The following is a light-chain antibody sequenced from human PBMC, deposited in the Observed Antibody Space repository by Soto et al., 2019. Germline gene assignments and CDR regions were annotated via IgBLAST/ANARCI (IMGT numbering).Light chain of an antibody. J-gene: IGLJ3*02. CDR1: SSDVGGYNY. Sequence: QSALTQPASVSGSPGQSITISCTGSSSDVGGYNYVSWFQQHPGKAPKLMIYDVSNRPSGVSNRFSGSKSGNTASLTISGLQAGDEADYYCSSYTTSGTGVFGGGTKLTVL. CDR3: SSYTTSGTGV. CDR2: DVS. V-gene: IGLV2-14*01.